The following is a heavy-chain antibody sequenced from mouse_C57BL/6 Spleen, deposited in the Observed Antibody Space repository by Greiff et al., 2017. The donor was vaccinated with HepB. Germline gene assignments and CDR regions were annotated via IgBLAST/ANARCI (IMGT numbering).Heavy chain of an antibody. CDR3: TTSEGTGSYWYFDV. V-gene: IGHV14-4*01. J-gene: IGHJ1*03. Sequence: EVHLVESGAELVRPGASVKLSCTASGFNIKDDYMHWVKQRPEQGLEWIGWIDPENGDTEYASKFQGKATITADTSSNTAYLQLSSLTSEDTAVYYCTTSEGTGSYWYFDVWGTGTTVTVSS. CDR1: GFNIKDDY. D-gene: IGHD4-1*01. CDR2: IDPENGDT.